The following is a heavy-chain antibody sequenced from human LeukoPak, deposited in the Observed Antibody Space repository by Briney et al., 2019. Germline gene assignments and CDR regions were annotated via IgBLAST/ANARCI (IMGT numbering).Heavy chain of an antibody. CDR2: INPNSGGT. CDR3: AREASLHYYGSGSYYNVDYYYYYMDV. V-gene: IGHV1-2*02. CDR1: GYTFTGYY. D-gene: IGHD3-10*01. J-gene: IGHJ6*03. Sequence: ASVKISCQASGYTFTGYYMHWVRQAPGQGLEWMGWINPNSGGTNYAQKFQGRVTMTRDTSISTAYMELSRLRSDDTAVYYCAREASLHYYGSGSYYNVDYYYYYMDVWGKGTTVTVSS.